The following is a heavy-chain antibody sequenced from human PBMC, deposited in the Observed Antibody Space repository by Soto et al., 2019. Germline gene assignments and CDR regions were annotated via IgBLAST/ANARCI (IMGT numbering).Heavy chain of an antibody. Sequence: EVQLVESGGGLVKPGGSLRLSCAASGFTFSSYSMNWVRQAPGKGLEWVSSISSSSSYIYYADSVKGRFTISRDNAKNSLYLQMNSLSDEDTDVYYCARAIALAGPVSYFDYWGQGPLVTVYS. CDR2: ISSSSSYI. CDR1: GFTFSSYS. CDR3: ARAIALAGPVSYFDY. D-gene: IGHD6-19*01. J-gene: IGHJ4*02. V-gene: IGHV3-21*01.